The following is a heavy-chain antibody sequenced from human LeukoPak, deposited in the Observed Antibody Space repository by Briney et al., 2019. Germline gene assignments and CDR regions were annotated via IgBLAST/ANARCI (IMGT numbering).Heavy chain of an antibody. CDR1: GFTFSDYD. CDR3: ARVAKERVGGVYYFDY. D-gene: IGHD1-1*01. J-gene: IGHJ4*02. Sequence: PGGSLRLSCAASGFTFSDYDMHWVRQATGEGVVWVSAIGTAGDTYYTGSVKGRFTISRENAKNSLHLQMNSLRAGDTAVYYCARVAKERVGGVYYFDYWGQGTLVTVSS. CDR2: IGTAGDT. V-gene: IGHV3-13*01.